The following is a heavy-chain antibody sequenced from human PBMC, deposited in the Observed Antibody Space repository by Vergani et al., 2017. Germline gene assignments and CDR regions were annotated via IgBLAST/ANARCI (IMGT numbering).Heavy chain of an antibody. V-gene: IGHV3-30*02. D-gene: IGHD1-26*01. Sequence: QMQLVESGGGVIQPGGSLRLSCAASGFPFSSDGMQWVRQAPGKGLEWVALIDFKGNDAYYTDSVRGRFIISRDNSKNTLYLQMNSLRVEDTALYYCAKQYVGTSDCWGQGTLVTVSS. J-gene: IGHJ4*02. CDR3: AKQYVGTSDC. CDR1: GFPFSSDG. CDR2: IDFKGNDA.